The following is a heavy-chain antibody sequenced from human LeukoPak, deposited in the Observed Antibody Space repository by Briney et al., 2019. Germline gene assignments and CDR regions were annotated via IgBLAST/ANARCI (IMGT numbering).Heavy chain of an antibody. Sequence: PGGSLRLSCAASGFTFSSYGMHWVRQAPDKGLEWVAVIWYDGSNKYYADSVKGRFTISRDNSKSTLYLQMNSLRAEDTAVYYCAKDYYDSSGFSAFDCWGQGTLVTVSS. CDR3: AKDYYDSSGFSAFDC. CDR2: IWYDGSNK. CDR1: GFTFSSYG. J-gene: IGHJ4*02. D-gene: IGHD3-22*01. V-gene: IGHV3-33*06.